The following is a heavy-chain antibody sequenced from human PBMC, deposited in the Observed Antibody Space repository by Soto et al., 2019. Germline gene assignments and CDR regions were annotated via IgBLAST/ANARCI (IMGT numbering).Heavy chain of an antibody. V-gene: IGHV1-18*01. CDR2: ISTYSGDT. Sequence: QVHLVQSGVEVKTPGASVKVSCQASGYTFFTYDISWVRQAPGQGLEWMGWISTYSGDTKYAQKFQGRVTMTTDTSTTPAYLELRSLRSDAPGGYYCARHHGPTTSENWFDPWGQGTLVTVSS. CDR1: GYTFFTYD. CDR3: ARHHGPTTSENWFDP. J-gene: IGHJ5*02. D-gene: IGHD5-12*01.